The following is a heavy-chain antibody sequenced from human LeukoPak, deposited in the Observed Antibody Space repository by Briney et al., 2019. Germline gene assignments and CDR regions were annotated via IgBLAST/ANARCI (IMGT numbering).Heavy chain of an antibody. J-gene: IGHJ4*02. CDR2: INHSGST. CDR3: ARGGYCGGDCYFYY. CDR1: GGSFSGYY. D-gene: IGHD2-21*02. Sequence: PSETLSLTCAVYGGSFSGYYWSWIRQPPGKGLGWIGEINHSGSTNYNPSLKSRVTISVDTSKNQFSLKLSSVTAADTAVYYYARGGYCGGDCYFYYWGQGTLVTASS. V-gene: IGHV4-34*01.